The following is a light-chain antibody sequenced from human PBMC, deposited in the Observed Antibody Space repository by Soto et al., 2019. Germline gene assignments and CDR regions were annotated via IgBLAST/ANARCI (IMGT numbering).Light chain of an antibody. J-gene: IGKJ1*01. Sequence: GLTQSPGTLSLSPGERATLSCRASQSVSNNYLAWYQQKPGQAPRLLIYGASNRATGIPDRFSGSGSGTDFTLTISRLEPEDFAVYYCQQYGSSGTFGQGAKVDIK. CDR3: QQYGSSGT. CDR2: GAS. CDR1: QSVSNNY. V-gene: IGKV3-20*01.